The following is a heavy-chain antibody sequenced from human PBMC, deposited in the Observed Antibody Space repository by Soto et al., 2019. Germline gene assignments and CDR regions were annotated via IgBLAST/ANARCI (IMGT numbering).Heavy chain of an antibody. V-gene: IGHV4-31*03. J-gene: IGHJ4*02. CDR3: ARGGDYYDSSGYFPFDY. CDR1: GGSISSGGYY. Sequence: SETLSLTCTVSGGSISSGGYYWSWIRQHPGKGLEWIGYIYYSGSTYYNPSLKSRVTISVDTSKNQFSLKLSSVTAADTAVYYCARGGDYYDSSGYFPFDYWGQGTLVTVSS. CDR2: IYYSGST. D-gene: IGHD3-22*01.